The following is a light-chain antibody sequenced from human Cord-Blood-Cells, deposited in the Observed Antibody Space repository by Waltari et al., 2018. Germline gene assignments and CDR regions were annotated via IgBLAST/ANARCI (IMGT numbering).Light chain of an antibody. J-gene: IGLJ2*01. CDR2: EGS. CDR3: CSYAGSSTV. CDR1: SSDVGGYNL. V-gene: IGLV2-23*01. Sequence: QSALTQPASVSGSPGQSITISCPGTSSDVGGYNLVSWYQQHPGKAPKLMIYEGSKRPSGVSNRFSGSKSGNTASLTISGLQAEDEADYYCCSYAGSSTVFGGGTKLTVL.